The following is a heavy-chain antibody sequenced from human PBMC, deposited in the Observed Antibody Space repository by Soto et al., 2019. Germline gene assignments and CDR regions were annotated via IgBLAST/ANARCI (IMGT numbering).Heavy chain of an antibody. Sequence: PXGSLQLSCSASEFIVSSNYMNGVRQAPGKGLECVSTIYGSGSTYYADSVKGRFTISRDNSKNTLYLQMNSLRAEDTAVYYCAGRVGATNYGMDVWGQGTTVTVSS. V-gene: IGHV3-53*01. CDR1: EFIVSSNY. CDR3: AGRVGATNYGMDV. D-gene: IGHD1-26*01. J-gene: IGHJ6*02. CDR2: IYGSGST.